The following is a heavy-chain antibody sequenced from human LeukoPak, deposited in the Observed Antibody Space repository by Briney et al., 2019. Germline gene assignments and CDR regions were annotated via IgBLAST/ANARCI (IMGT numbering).Heavy chain of an antibody. J-gene: IGHJ4*02. V-gene: IGHV3-21*01. CDR3: ARDVYCSGGSCYTRFDY. Sequence: GGSLRLSCAASGFTFDDYTMNWVRQAPGKGLEWVSSISSSNSYIYYADSVKGRFTISRDNAKNSLYLQMNSLRAEDTAVYYCARDVYCSGGSCYTRFDYWGQGTLVTVSS. CDR1: GFTFDDYT. D-gene: IGHD2-15*01. CDR2: ISSSNSYI.